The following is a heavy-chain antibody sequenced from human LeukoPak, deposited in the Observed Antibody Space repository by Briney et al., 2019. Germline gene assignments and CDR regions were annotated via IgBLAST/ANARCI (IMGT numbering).Heavy chain of an antibody. D-gene: IGHD4-11*01. V-gene: IGHV1-2*02. CDR2: INPNSGGT. J-gene: IGHJ4*02. Sequence: ASVKVSCKASGYTFTGYYMHWVRQAPGQELEWMGWINPNSGGTNYAQKFQGRVTMTRDTPISTAYMELSRLRSDDTAVYYCARDRQSNRFDYWGQGTLVTVSS. CDR3: ARDRQSNRFDY. CDR1: GYTFTGYY.